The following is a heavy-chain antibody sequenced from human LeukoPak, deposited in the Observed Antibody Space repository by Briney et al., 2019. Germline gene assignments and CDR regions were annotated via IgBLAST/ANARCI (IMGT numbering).Heavy chain of an antibody. V-gene: IGHV3-23*01. CDR2: IVGGGGSA. CDR1: GFTFSSYA. Sequence: GGSLRLSCAVSGFTFSSYAMTWVRQAPGKGLEWVSVIVGGGGSAYYADSVKGRFTISRDNSKNTLYLQMNSLRAEDTAVYYCAKVGLERNWFDPWGQGTLVTVSS. J-gene: IGHJ5*02. CDR3: AKVGLERNWFDP. D-gene: IGHD1-1*01.